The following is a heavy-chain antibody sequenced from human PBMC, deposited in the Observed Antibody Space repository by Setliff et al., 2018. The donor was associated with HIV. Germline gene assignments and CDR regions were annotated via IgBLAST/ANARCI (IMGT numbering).Heavy chain of an antibody. J-gene: IGHJ4*02. Sequence: SETLSLTCSVSGGSISSGGHYWNWIRQHPGRGLEWIGYISNSGRTYYNPSLKSRLTISVDTSKNHFSLTLNSVTAADTAVYYCARHPSYSSDHPPLYFDYWGQGTLVTVSS. CDR1: GGSISSGGHY. CDR2: ISNSGRT. D-gene: IGHD6-19*01. CDR3: ARHPSYSSDHPPLYFDY. V-gene: IGHV4-39*01.